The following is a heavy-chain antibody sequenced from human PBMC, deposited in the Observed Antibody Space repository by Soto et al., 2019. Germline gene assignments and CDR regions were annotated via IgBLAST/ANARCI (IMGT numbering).Heavy chain of an antibody. CDR2: IYSGGST. V-gene: IGHV3-53*01. CDR1: GFTVSSNY. Sequence: TGGSLRLSCAASGFTVSSNYMSWVRQAPGKGLEWVSVIYSGGSTYYADSVKGRFTISRDNSKNTLYLQMNSLRAEDTAVYYCARMVHAITHFDYWGQGTLVTVSS. CDR3: ARMVHAITHFDY. J-gene: IGHJ4*02. D-gene: IGHD2-8*01.